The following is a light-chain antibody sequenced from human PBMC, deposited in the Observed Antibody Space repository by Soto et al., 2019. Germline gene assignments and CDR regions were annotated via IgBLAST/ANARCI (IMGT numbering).Light chain of an antibody. Sequence: EIVLTQSPGTLSLSPGERATLSCRASQSVSSSYLAWYQQKPGQAPRLLIYGASSRATGIPDRFSGSGSGTDVPLTISRLEPEDFAVYYCQQYGTSPPKLTFGGGTKVEIK. V-gene: IGKV3-20*01. J-gene: IGKJ4*01. CDR3: QQYGTSPPKLT. CDR2: GAS. CDR1: QSVSSSY.